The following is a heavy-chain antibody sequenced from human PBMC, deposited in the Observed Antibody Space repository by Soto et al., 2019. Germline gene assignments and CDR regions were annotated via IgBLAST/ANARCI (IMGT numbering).Heavy chain of an antibody. CDR2: INEDGSEK. V-gene: IGHV3-7*01. CDR1: GFIFINYW. J-gene: IGHJ4*02. D-gene: IGHD1-7*01. CDR3: ARNYQKGAGYLDY. Sequence: GGSLRLSCAASGFIFINYWMTWVRQAPGRGLEWVANINEDGSEKGYVDSVKGRFTIARDNTGNSLILQMNNLRAEDTAVYYWARNYQKGAGYLDYGGRETLFTVS.